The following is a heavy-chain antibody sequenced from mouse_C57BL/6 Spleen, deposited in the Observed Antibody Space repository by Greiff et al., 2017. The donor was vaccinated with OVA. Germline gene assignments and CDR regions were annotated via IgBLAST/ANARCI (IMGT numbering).Heavy chain of an antibody. J-gene: IGHJ1*03. Sequence: VQLQQSGAELVKPGASVKMSCKASGYTFTTYPIEWMKQNHGKSLEWIGNFHPYNDDTKYNEKFKGKDTLTVEKSSSTVYLALSRLTSDDSAVYYCARGDYYGNYDWYFDVWGTGTTVTVSS. D-gene: IGHD2-1*01. CDR3: ARGDYYGNYDWYFDV. CDR1: GYTFTTYP. CDR2: FHPYNDDT. V-gene: IGHV1-47*01.